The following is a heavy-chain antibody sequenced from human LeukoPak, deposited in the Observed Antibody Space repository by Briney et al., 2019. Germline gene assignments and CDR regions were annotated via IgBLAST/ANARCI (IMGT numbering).Heavy chain of an antibody. CDR1: GGSISSGGYS. D-gene: IGHD3-10*02. V-gene: IGHV4-30-2*01. CDR2: IYQSGST. Sequence: SETLSLTCAVSGGSISSGGYSWSWIRQPPGKGLEWIGYIYQSGSTYYNPSFKSRVTISVDRSKNQFSLNLNSVTAADTAVYYRARYVGKGTQSYYFDYWGQGTLVTVSS. J-gene: IGHJ4*02. CDR3: ARYVGKGTQSYYFDY.